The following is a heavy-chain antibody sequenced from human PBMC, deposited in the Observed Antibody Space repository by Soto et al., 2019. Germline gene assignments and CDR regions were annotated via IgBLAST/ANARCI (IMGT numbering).Heavy chain of an antibody. V-gene: IGHV4-34*01. J-gene: IGHJ4*02. CDR2: INHSGST. CDR1: GGSFSGYY. CDR3: ARDLTGTTIGSDTFDY. Sequence: SETLSLTCAVYGGSFSGYYWSWIRQPPGKGLEWIGEINHSGSTNYNPSLKSRVTISVDTSKNQFSLKLSSVTAADTAVYYCARDLTGTTIGSDTFDYWGQGTLVTVSS. D-gene: IGHD1-20*01.